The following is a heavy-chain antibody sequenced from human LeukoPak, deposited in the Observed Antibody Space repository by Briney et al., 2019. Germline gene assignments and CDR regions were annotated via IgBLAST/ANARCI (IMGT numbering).Heavy chain of an antibody. CDR3: ARLRNYDSSGYYFEIDY. CDR2: INWNAVRV. V-gene: IGHV3-20*04. Sequence: GGSLRLSCAASGFTFNNYGMSWVRQAPGKGLEWVSGINWNAVRVGYAHSVKGRFTISRDNAKNSLYLQMNSLRAEDTAFYYCARLRNYDSSGYYFEIDYWGQGTLVTVSS. CDR1: GFTFNNYG. D-gene: IGHD3-22*01. J-gene: IGHJ4*02.